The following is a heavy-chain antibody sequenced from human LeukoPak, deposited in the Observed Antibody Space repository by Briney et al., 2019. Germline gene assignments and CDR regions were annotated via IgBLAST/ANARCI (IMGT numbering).Heavy chain of an antibody. D-gene: IGHD3-9*01. J-gene: IGHJ4*02. Sequence: PGGSLRLSCAASGFTFSDYYVSWIRQAPGKGLEWVSYISSSSSYTNYADSVKGRFTISRDNAKNSLYLQMNSLRAEDTAVYYCARGQLVIHYFDYWGQGTLVTVSS. CDR1: GFTFSDYY. CDR3: ARGQLVIHYFDY. CDR2: ISSSSSYT. V-gene: IGHV3-11*05.